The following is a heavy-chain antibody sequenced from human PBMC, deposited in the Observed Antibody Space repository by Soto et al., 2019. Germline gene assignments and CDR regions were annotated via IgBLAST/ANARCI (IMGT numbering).Heavy chain of an antibody. D-gene: IGHD1-7*01. CDR2: IDWDDDK. CDR1: GFSLRTSGRC. CDR3: ARASTGTTVDYYYGMDV. Sequence: SGRTLVNPTQTLTLTWTFSGFSLRTSGRCVSWIRQPPGKALEWLALIDWDDDKYYSTSLKTRLTISKDTSKNQVVLTMTNMDPVDTATYYCARASTGTTVDYYYGMDVWGQGTTVTVSS. V-gene: IGHV2-70*01. J-gene: IGHJ6*02.